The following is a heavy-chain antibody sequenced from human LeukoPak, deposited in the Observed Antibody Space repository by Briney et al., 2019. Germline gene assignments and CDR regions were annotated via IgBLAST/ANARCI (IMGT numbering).Heavy chain of an antibody. CDR3: AGEYYYDSSGYRVGY. D-gene: IGHD3-22*01. CDR2: MSPNSGNT. CDR1: GYTFTSYD. Sequence: ASVKVSCKASGYTFTSYDINWVRQATGQGLEWMGWMSPNSGNTGYAQKFQGRVTMTRSTSMSTAYMELSSLKSEDTAVYYCAGEYYYDSSGYRVGYWGQGTLVTVSS. J-gene: IGHJ4*02. V-gene: IGHV1-8*01.